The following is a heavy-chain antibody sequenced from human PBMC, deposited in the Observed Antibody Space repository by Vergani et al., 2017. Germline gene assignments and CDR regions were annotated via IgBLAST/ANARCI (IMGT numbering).Heavy chain of an antibody. CDR1: GYTFTGYY. D-gene: IGHD6-13*01. CDR3: ARVIGAAAGTGYYYYGMDV. Sequence: QVQLVQSGAEVKKPGASVKVSCKASGYTFTGYYMHWVRPAPGQGLEWMGWINPNSGGTNYAQKLQGRVTMTRDTSISAAYMELSRLRYDDTAVYYCARVIGAAAGTGYYYYGMDVWGQGTTVTVSS. J-gene: IGHJ6*02. CDR2: INPNSGGT. V-gene: IGHV1-2*02.